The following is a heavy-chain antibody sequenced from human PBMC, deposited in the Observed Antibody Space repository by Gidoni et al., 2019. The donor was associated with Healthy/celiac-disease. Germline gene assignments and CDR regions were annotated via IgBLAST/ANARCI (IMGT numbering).Heavy chain of an antibody. J-gene: IGHJ5*02. Sequence: GLEWIGSIYYSGSTYYNPSLKSRVTISVDTSKNQFSLKLSSVTAADTAVYYCARHAYMVRGVRGWFDPWGQGTLVTVSS. CDR2: IYYSGST. CDR3: ARHAYMVRGVRGWFDP. D-gene: IGHD3-10*01. V-gene: IGHV4-39*01.